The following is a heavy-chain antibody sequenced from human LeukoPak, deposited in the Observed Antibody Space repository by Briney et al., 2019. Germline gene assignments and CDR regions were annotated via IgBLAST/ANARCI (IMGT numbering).Heavy chain of an antibody. D-gene: IGHD2-2*01. CDR1: GGSISSYY. Sequence: SETLSLTCTVSGGSISSYYWSWIRQPPGKGLEWIGYIYTSGSSNYNPSLKSRVTVSVDTSKNQFSLKLSSLTAADTAVYYCARHVTSWGSTPTNWFDPWGQGTLVTVSS. J-gene: IGHJ5*02. V-gene: IGHV4-4*09. CDR3: ARHVTSWGSTPTNWFDP. CDR2: IYTSGSS.